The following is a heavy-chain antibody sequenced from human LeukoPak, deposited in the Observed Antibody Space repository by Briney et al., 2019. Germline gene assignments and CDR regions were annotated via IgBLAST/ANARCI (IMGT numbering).Heavy chain of an antibody. CDR2: ISAYNGNT. J-gene: IGHJ4*02. CDR1: GYTFTSYG. V-gene: IGHV1-18*01. CDR3: ARGDLSRRSHGDFVPFDY. D-gene: IGHD4-17*01. Sequence: GASVKVSCKASGYTFTSYGISWVRQAPGQGLEWMGWISAYNGNTNYAQKLQGRVTMTRDMPTNTVHMELTSLRSEDRAMYYCARGDLSRRSHGDFVPFDYWGQGTLVTVSS.